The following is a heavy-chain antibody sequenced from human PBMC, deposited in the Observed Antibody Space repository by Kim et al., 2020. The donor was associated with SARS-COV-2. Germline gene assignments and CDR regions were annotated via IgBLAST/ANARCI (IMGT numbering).Heavy chain of an antibody. CDR2: ISGSGSSI. CDR3: ARDQLGNYDCDY. D-gene: IGHD5-12*01. V-gene: IGHV3-21*01. CDR1: GFTFSSYT. J-gene: IGHJ4*02. Sequence: GGSLRLSCAASGFTFSSYTMNWVRQAPGKGLEWVSSISGSGSSIYYADSVKGRFTISRDNAKNSLYLQMNSLRAEDTAVYYCARDQLGNYDCDYLGQGALVGVAS.